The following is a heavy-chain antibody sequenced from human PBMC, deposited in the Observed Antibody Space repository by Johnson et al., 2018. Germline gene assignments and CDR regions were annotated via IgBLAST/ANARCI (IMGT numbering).Heavy chain of an antibody. D-gene: IGHD2-21*02. CDR1: GFTFSSYS. CDR2: ISSSSSYI. V-gene: IGHV3-21*01. J-gene: IGHJ6*03. CDR3: ARESADCGGDCYSNYYMDV. Sequence: VQLVESGGGLVKPGGSLRLSCAASGFTFSSYSMNWVRQAPGKGLEWVSFISSSSSYIYYADSVKGRFTISRDNAKNSLYLQMNSLRVEDTAVYYCARESADCGGDCYSNYYMDVWGKGTTVTVSS.